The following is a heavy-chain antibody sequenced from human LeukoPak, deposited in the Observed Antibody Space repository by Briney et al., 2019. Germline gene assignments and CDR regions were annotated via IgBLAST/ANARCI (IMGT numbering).Heavy chain of an antibody. V-gene: IGHV3-21*01. D-gene: IGHD3-9*01. CDR1: GFTFSSYS. CDR3: ARDSVLRYFDWFRSGDFDY. CDR2: ISSSSSYI. Sequence: EGSLRLSCAASGFTFSSYSMNWVRQAPGKGLEWVSSISSSSSYIYYADSVKGRFTISRDNAKNSLYLQMNSLRAEDTAVYYCARDSVLRYFDWFRSGDFDYWGQGTLVTVSS. J-gene: IGHJ4*02.